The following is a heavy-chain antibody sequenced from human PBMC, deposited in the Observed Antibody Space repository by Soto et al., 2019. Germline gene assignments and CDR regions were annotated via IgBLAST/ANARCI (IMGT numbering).Heavy chain of an antibody. CDR3: ADMMDAFDT. V-gene: IGHV4-34*01. J-gene: IGHJ3*02. CDR2: INHSGST. D-gene: IGHD3-16*01. Sequence: SETLSLTCAVYGGSFSGYYWSWIRQPPGKGLEWIGEINHSGSTNYNPSLKSRVTISVDTSKNQFSLKLSSVTAADTAVYYCADMMDAFDTWGQATMVT. CDR1: GGSFSGYY.